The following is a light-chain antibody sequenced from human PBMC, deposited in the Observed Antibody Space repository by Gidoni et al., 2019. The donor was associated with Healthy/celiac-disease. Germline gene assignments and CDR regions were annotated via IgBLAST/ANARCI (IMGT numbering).Light chain of an antibody. Sequence: DIQMTPSPSSLSASVGDRVTITCRESQSISSYLNWYQQKPGKAPKLLIYAASSLQSGVPSRFSGSGYGTDFTLTISSLQPEDFATYYCQQSYSTLYTFXQXTKLEIK. V-gene: IGKV1-39*01. CDR3: QQSYSTLYT. CDR2: AAS. J-gene: IGKJ2*01. CDR1: QSISSY.